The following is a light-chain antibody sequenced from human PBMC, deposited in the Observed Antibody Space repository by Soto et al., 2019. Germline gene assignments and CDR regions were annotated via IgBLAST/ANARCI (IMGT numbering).Light chain of an antibody. V-gene: IGKV3-20*01. CDR3: QQYGNSPPYT. CDR2: GAS. CDR1: QSVSNNY. J-gene: IGKJ2*01. Sequence: EIVLTRSPGTLSLSPGERATLSCRASQSVSNNYLAWYQQQPGQAPRLLIYGASSRATGVPDRFSGSGSGTDFTLTISRLEPEDFAVYYCQQYGNSPPYTFGQGTKLEIK.